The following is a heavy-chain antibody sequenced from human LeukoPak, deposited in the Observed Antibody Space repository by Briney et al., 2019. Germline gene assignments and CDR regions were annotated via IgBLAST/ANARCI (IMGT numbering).Heavy chain of an antibody. Sequence: GGSLRLSCAASGFTFSSYAMSWVRQAPGKELEWVSGISGSGGSTYYADSVKGRFTISRDNSKNTLYLQMNSLRAEDTAMYYCAKGGVGSGKTFDSWGQGTLVTVSS. D-gene: IGHD3-10*01. J-gene: IGHJ4*02. CDR2: ISGSGGST. CDR3: AKGGVGSGKTFDS. CDR1: GFTFSSYA. V-gene: IGHV3-23*01.